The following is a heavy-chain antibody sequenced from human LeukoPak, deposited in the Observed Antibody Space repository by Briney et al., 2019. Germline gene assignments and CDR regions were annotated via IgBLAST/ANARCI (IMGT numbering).Heavy chain of an antibody. CDR1: GYTFTGYY. Sequence: EASVKVSCKASGYTFTGYYMHWVRQAPGQGLEWMGWINPNSGGTNYAQKFQGRVTMTRDTSISTAYMELSRLRSDDTAMYYCARGSRYYSSSWLAYDYWGQGTLVTVSS. J-gene: IGHJ4*02. V-gene: IGHV1-2*02. CDR3: ARGSRYYSSSWLAYDY. CDR2: INPNSGGT. D-gene: IGHD6-13*01.